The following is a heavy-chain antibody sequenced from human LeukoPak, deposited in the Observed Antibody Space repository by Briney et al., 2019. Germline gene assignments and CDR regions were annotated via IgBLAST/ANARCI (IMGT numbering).Heavy chain of an antibody. CDR1: GYTFSSYS. V-gene: IGHV3-21*01. Sequence: SGGSLRLSCLASGYTFSSYSINWVRQAPGKGLEWVSSISVRSNYIYYADSVRGRFRISRDDARDSLFLEMNSLRAEDTAVYYCVRLRRNSDTSGFYYYYDFWGQGPLVTVSS. CDR3: VRLRRNSDTSGFYYYYDF. D-gene: IGHD3-22*01. J-gene: IGHJ4*02. CDR2: ISVRSNYI.